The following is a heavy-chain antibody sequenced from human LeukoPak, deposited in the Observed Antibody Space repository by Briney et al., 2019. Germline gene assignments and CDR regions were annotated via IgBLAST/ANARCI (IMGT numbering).Heavy chain of an antibody. Sequence: ASVKVSCKVSGYTLTELSMHWVRQAPGKRLEWMGGFDTEDGETIYAQKFQGRVTMTEDTSTDTAYMELSSLRSEDTAVYYCATRRYVWGSYRWDFDYWGKGTLVTVSS. J-gene: IGHJ4*02. CDR1: GYTLTELS. D-gene: IGHD3-16*02. V-gene: IGHV1-24*01. CDR3: ATRRYVWGSYRWDFDY. CDR2: FDTEDGET.